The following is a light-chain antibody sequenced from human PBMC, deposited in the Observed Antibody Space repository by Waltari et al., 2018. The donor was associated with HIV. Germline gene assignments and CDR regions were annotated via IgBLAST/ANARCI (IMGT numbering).Light chain of an antibody. J-gene: IGKJ5*01. CDR1: RDVTNF. CDR2: GAS. CDR3: QQSDSYPLT. V-gene: IGKV1-9*01. Sequence: DIQLTQSPSFLSASVGDRVSITCRASRDVTNFLAWYQKKPGTAPKLLIYGASTLQSGVPSRFVGSGSVTQFTLTINSLQPDDFATYYCQQSDSYPLTFGQGTRLEMK.